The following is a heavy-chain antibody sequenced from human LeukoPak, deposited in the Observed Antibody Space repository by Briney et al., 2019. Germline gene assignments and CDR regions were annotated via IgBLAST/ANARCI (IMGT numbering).Heavy chain of an antibody. CDR1: GFTFSGSA. D-gene: IGHD7-27*01. CDR3: TRLWAEYYYYYYMDV. Sequence: PGGSLRLSCAASGFTFSGSAMHWVRQASGRGLEWVGRIRSKANSYATAYAASVKGRFTISRDDSKNTAYLQMNSLKTEDTAVYYYTRLWAEYYYYYYMDVWGKGTTVTVSS. J-gene: IGHJ6*03. V-gene: IGHV3-73*01. CDR2: IRSKANSYAT.